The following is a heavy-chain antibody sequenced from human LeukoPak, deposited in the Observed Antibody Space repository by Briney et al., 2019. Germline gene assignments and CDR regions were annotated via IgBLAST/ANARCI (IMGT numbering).Heavy chain of an antibody. Sequence: SETLSLTCTASGGSISSSSYYWGWNRQPPGKGLEWIGSIYYSGSTYYNPSLKSRVTISVDTSKNQFSLKLSSVTAADTAVYYCATQETTTDYWGQGTLVTVSS. CDR1: GGSISSSSYY. J-gene: IGHJ4*02. D-gene: IGHD4-17*01. CDR3: ATQETTTDY. V-gene: IGHV4-39*01. CDR2: IYYSGST.